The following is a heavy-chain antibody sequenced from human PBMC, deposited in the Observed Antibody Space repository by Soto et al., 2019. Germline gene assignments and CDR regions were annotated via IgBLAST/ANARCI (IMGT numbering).Heavy chain of an antibody. CDR1: GFTFSSYG. Sequence: QVQLVESGGGVVQPGRSLRLSCAASGFTFSSYGMHWVRQAPGKGLEWVAVISYDGSNKYYADSVKGRFTISRDNSKNTLYLQMNSLRAEDTAVYYCAKLAIAVAGANFDYWGQGTLVTVSS. J-gene: IGHJ4*02. V-gene: IGHV3-30*18. D-gene: IGHD6-19*01. CDR2: ISYDGSNK. CDR3: AKLAIAVAGANFDY.